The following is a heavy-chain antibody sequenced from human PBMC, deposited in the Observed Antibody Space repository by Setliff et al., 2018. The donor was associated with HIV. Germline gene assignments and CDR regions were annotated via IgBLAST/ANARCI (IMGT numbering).Heavy chain of an antibody. J-gene: IGHJ5*02. Sequence: PSETLSLTCIVSGDSISNYYWNWIRQPPGKGPEWIGFIYDSGSTAYNPSLRSRVSISVDTSKNKFSLQLRSVTAADTAVYYCARATVDYYGSSTSSRWYNWFDPWGQGTLVTVSS. CDR2: IYDSGST. CDR1: GDSISNYY. CDR3: ARATVDYYGSSTSSRWYNWFDP. D-gene: IGHD3-22*01. V-gene: IGHV4-59*01.